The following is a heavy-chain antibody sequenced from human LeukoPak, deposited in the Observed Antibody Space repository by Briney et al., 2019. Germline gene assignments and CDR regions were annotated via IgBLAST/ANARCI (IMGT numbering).Heavy chain of an antibody. CDR2: ISGSGDAT. CDR1: GFTFNTYW. Sequence: GGSLRLSCAASGFTFNTYWMTWVRQAPGKRLQWVSSISGSGDATRYADSVMGRFTISRDNAKNTLSLQMNSLRAEDTAVYYCAKSDCASDGCKLLNYWGQGTLVTASS. J-gene: IGHJ4*02. V-gene: IGHV3-23*01. D-gene: IGHD3-10*01. CDR3: AKSDCASDGCKLLNY.